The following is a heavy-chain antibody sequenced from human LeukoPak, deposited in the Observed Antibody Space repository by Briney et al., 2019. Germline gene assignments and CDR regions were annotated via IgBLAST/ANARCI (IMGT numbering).Heavy chain of an antibody. CDR3: ARLGEVPRNYFDY. CDR2: IYTSGST. CDR1: GGSISSYY. V-gene: IGHV4-4*09. J-gene: IGHJ4*02. Sequence: SETLSLTCTVSGGSISSYYWSWIRQPPGRGLEWIGYIYTSGSTNYNPSLKSRVTISVDTSKNQFSLKLSSVTAADTAVSYCARLGEVPRNYFDYWGQGTLVPVSS. D-gene: IGHD2-2*01.